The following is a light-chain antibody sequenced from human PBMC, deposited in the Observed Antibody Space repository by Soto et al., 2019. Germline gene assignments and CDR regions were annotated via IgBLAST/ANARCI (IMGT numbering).Light chain of an antibody. Sequence: EFVLTQSPGTLSLSPGERATLSCRASQTVRNNYLAWYQQKPGQAPRLLIYDASSRATGIPDRFSGSGSGTDFTLTISRLESEDFAVYYCQQYGSPPQTFGQGTKVDIK. CDR1: QTVRNNY. J-gene: IGKJ1*01. CDR2: DAS. V-gene: IGKV3-20*01. CDR3: QQYGSPPQT.